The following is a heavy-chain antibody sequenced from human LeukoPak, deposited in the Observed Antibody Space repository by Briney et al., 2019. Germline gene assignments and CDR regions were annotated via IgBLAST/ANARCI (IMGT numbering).Heavy chain of an antibody. CDR1: GFTFVDYA. CDR3: AKDVSESGDAFDI. D-gene: IGHD3-3*01. Sequence: GGSLRLSCAASGFTFVDYAMHWVRQAPGKGLDWVSLISGDGDNTYYADSVKGRFTISRDNSKNSLYLQMNSLRTEDTALYYCAKDVSESGDAFDIWGRGTMVTVSS. J-gene: IGHJ3*02. CDR2: ISGDGDNT. V-gene: IGHV3-43*02.